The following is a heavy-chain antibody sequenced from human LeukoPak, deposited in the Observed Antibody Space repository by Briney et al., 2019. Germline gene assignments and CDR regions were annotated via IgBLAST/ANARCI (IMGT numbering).Heavy chain of an antibody. J-gene: IGHJ6*03. CDR2: ISGSGGST. CDR1: GFTFSSYA. CDR3: AKTDYYYYYTDV. V-gene: IGHV3-23*01. Sequence: GGSLRLSCAASGFTFSSYAMSWVRQAPGKGLEWVSTISGSGGSTYYADSVKGRFTISRDNSKNTLYLQMNSLRAEDTAVLYCAKTDYYYYYTDVWGKGTTVTISS.